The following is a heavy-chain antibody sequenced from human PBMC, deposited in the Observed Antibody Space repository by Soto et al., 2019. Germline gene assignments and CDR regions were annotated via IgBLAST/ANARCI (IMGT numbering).Heavy chain of an antibody. CDR1: GGSFSGYY. CDR2: INHSGST. V-gene: IGHV4-34*01. Sequence: TSETLSLTCAVYGGSFSGYYWSWIRQPPGKGLEWIGEINHSGSTNYNPSLKSRVTISVDTSKNQFSLKLSSVTAADTAVYYCARGFRNLYYYYGMDVWGQGTTVTVSS. CDR3: ARGFRNLYYYYGMDV. J-gene: IGHJ6*02.